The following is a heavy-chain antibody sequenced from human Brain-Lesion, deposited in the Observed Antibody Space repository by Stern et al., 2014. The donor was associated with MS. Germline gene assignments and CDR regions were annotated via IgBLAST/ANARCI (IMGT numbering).Heavy chain of an antibody. V-gene: IGHV4-61*02. Sequence: QVQLLESGPGLVKPSQTLSLSCTVSGGSISSGGYYWSWIRQPAGKGLEWIGRIFNSGSTSYKPSLKRRVTISIDTSKNQFSLRLNSMTAADTAVYYCARGRVVPGFQYYATDVWGQGTTVIVSS. CDR2: IFNSGST. J-gene: IGHJ6*02. CDR1: GGSISSGGYY. D-gene: IGHD2-2*01. CDR3: ARGRVVPGFQYYATDV.